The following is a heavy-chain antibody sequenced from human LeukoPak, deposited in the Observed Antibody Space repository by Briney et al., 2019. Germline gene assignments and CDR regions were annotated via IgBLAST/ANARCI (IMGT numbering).Heavy chain of an antibody. D-gene: IGHD3-3*01. CDR3: AKSPGFLEWLPSDY. CDR2: ISGSGGST. J-gene: IGHJ4*02. V-gene: IGHV3-23*01. CDR1: GFTYSSYA. Sequence: GGSLRLSCAASGFTYSSYAMSWVHQAPGKALEWVSAISGSGGSTYYADSVKGRFTISRDNSKNTLYLQMNSLRAEDTAVYYCAKSPGFLEWLPSDYWGQGTLVTVSS.